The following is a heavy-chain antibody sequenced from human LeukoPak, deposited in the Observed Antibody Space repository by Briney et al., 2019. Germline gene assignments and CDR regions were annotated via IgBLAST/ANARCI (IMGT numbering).Heavy chain of an antibody. Sequence: VASVKVSCKASGYTFTSYDINWVRQATGQGLEWMGWMNPNSGNTGYAQKFQGRVTMTRNTSISTAYMELSSLRSEDTAVYYCARSRDYYGPGAHFDPWGQGTLVTVSS. CDR2: MNPNSGNT. J-gene: IGHJ5*02. V-gene: IGHV1-8*01. CDR3: ARSRDYYGPGAHFDP. CDR1: GYTFTSYD. D-gene: IGHD2-21*02.